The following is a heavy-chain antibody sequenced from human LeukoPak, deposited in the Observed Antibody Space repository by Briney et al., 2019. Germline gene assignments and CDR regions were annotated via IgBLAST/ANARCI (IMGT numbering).Heavy chain of an antibody. CDR2: IYYGGST. CDR3: ARHDGTISLNWLDP. V-gene: IGHV4-39*01. Sequence: SETLSLTCSVSGVSISSSAYYWGWVRQPPGKGLEWIGSIYYGGSTYYNPSLRSRVTISVDTSKNQFSLNLYFVTAADTAVYYCARHDGTISLNWLDPWGQGSLVTVSS. CDR1: GVSISSSAYY. D-gene: IGHD3-3*01. J-gene: IGHJ5*02.